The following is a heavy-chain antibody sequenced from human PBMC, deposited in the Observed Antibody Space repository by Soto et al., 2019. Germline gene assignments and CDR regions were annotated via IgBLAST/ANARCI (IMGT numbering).Heavy chain of an antibody. J-gene: IGHJ6*02. Sequence: SQTLSLTCAISVDSVSSNSAAWNWIRQSPSRGLEWLGRTYYRSKWYNDYAVSVKSRITINPDTSKNQFSLQLNSVTPEDTAVYYCARGDYSNYVPYYYYGMDVWGQGTTVTVSS. CDR1: VDSVSSNSAA. CDR3: ARGDYSNYVPYYYYGMDV. V-gene: IGHV6-1*01. D-gene: IGHD4-4*01. CDR2: TYYRSKWYN.